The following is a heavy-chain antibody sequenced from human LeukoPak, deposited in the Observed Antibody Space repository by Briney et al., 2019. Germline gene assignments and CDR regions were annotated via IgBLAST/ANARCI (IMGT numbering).Heavy chain of an antibody. CDR1: GYTFTSYY. CDR3: AREVGYSSGWYRDAFDI. Sequence: ASVKVSCKASGYTFTSYYMHWVRQAPGQGLEWMGIINPSGGSTSYAQKLQGRVTMTRDASISTAYMELSRLRSDDTAVYYCAREVGYSSGWYRDAFDIWGQGTMVTVSS. V-gene: IGHV1-46*01. D-gene: IGHD6-19*01. J-gene: IGHJ3*02. CDR2: INPSGGST.